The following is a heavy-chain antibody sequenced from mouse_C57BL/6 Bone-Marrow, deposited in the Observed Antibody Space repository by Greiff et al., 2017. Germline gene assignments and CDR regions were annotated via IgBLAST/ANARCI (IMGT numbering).Heavy chain of an antibody. CDR1: GFTFSDAW. V-gene: IGHV6-6*01. D-gene: IGHD2-2*01. CDR2: IRNKANNHAT. CDR3: TAYGYGSGYFDV. J-gene: IGHJ1*03. Sequence: EVQVVESGGGLVQPGGSMKLSCAASGFTFSDAWMDWVRQSPEKGLEWVAEIRNKANNHATYYDESVKGRFTISRDASKSSVYLQMNSLRAEDTGIYYCTAYGYGSGYFDVWGTGTTVTVSS.